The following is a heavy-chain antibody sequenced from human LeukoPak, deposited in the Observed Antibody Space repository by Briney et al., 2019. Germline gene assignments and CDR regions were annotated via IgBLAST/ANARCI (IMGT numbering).Heavy chain of an antibody. CDR3: AKESRFLDYLSGYYFDS. D-gene: IGHD3-3*01. CDR2: FDPEDGET. Sequence: ASVKVSCKVSGYTQTELAMHWVRQAPGKGLEWMGGFDPEDGETVFAQKFQGRVTMTEDTSTGTAYMELSSLRSEDTAVYYCAKESRFLDYLSGYYFDSWAQATLVTVSS. CDR1: GYTQTELA. V-gene: IGHV1-24*01. J-gene: IGHJ4*01.